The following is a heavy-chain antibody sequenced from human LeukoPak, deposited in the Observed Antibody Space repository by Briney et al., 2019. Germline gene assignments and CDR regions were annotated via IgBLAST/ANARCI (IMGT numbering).Heavy chain of an antibody. CDR1: GFTFSSYA. D-gene: IGHD3-9*01. V-gene: IGHV3-30*04. Sequence: GGSLRLSCAASGFTFSSYAMHWVRQAPGKELEWVAVISYDGSNKYYADSVKGRFTISRDNSKNTLYLQMNSLRAEDTAVYYCAREVAVRDILTGYLSEHFDYWGQGTLVTVSS. CDR3: AREVAVRDILTGYLSEHFDY. J-gene: IGHJ4*02. CDR2: ISYDGSNK.